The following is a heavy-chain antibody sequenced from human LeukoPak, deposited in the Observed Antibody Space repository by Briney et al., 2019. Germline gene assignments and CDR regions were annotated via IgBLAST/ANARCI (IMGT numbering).Heavy chain of an antibody. D-gene: IGHD6-13*01. J-gene: IGHJ4*02. V-gene: IGHV3-30*18. CDR3: AKGGEVSSWYKRLKLYFDS. CDR1: GFTFSNYG. CDR2: ISYDGSNK. Sequence: GGSLRLSCAASGFTFSNYGMNWVRQAPGKGLEWVAVISYDGSNKYYVDSVKGRFTISRDNSKDTLYLQMNSLRAEDTAVYYCAKGGEVSSWYKRLKLYFDSWGRGTLVTVSS.